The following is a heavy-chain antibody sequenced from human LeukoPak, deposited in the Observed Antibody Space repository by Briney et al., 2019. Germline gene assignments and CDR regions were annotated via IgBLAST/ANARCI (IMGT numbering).Heavy chain of an antibody. CDR1: GFTFSTYA. V-gene: IGHV3-23*01. CDR2: ISDSGGTT. CDR3: AKIEIATENFDY. J-gene: IGHJ4*02. D-gene: IGHD5-24*01. Sequence: GGSLRLSCAASGFTFSTYAMSWVRQAPGKGLEWVSAISDSGGTTVYADSVKGRFTISRDNSKSTLYLEMNSLRAEDTAIYSCAKIEIATENFDYWGQGTLVTVSS.